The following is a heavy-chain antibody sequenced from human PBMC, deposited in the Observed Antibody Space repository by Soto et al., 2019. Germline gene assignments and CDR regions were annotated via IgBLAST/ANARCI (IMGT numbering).Heavy chain of an antibody. J-gene: IGHJ4*02. CDR3: ATGGTTVTTSLDY. CDR2: IIPILGIA. Sequence: QVQLVQSGAEVKKPGSSVKVSCKASGGTFSSYTISWVRQAPGQGLEWMGRIIPILGIANYAQKFQGRVTITADKSTSTAYMELSSLRSEDTAVYYCATGGTTVTTSLDYWGQGTLVTVSS. CDR1: GGTFSSYT. V-gene: IGHV1-69*02. D-gene: IGHD4-17*01.